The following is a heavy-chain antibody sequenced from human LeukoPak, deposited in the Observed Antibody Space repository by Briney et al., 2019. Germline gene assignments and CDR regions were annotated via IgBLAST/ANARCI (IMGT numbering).Heavy chain of an antibody. CDR2: IRYDGSIR. J-gene: IGHJ4*02. D-gene: IGHD3-10*01. CDR1: GFTFSSYD. CDR3: ARANGVRGVIIITLVDY. Sequence: GGSLRLSCAGSGFTFSSYDMHWVRQAPGKGLEWVTFIRYDGSIRSYADSVKGRFTISRDNSENTLYLQMNSLRAEDTAVYYCARANGVRGVIIITLVDYWGQGTLVTVSS. V-gene: IGHV3-30*02.